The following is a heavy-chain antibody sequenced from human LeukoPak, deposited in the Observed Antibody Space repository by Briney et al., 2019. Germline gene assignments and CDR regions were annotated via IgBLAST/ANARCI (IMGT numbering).Heavy chain of an antibody. CDR1: GFTFSSYA. CDR2: IDHSGST. CDR3: ASNFGEERN. D-gene: IGHD3-3*01. V-gene: IGHV4-34*01. Sequence: GSLRLSCAASGFTFSSYAMSWVRQAPGKGLEWIGEIDHSGSTNYDPSLKSRVTISEDTSKNQFSLKLSSVTAADTAVYYCASNFGEERNWGQGTLVTVSS. J-gene: IGHJ4*02.